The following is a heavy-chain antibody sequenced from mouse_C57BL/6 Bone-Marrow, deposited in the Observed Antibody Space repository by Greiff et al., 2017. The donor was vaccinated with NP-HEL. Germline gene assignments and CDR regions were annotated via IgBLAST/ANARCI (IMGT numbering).Heavy chain of an antibody. CDR1: GFSLSTFGMG. CDR2: LWWGDDK. Sequence: QVTLKESGPGILQPSPTLSLSCSSSGFSLSTFGMGVVWIRPPSGLGLVWLAHLWWGDDKYYNPALKSRLTISKYTSKNQVCLKIAYVDTADTATYYCARIAGWCLYYFGYWGQGTTLTVSS. J-gene: IGHJ2*01. V-gene: IGHV8-8*01. CDR3: ARIAGWCLYYFGY. D-gene: IGHD1-1*02.